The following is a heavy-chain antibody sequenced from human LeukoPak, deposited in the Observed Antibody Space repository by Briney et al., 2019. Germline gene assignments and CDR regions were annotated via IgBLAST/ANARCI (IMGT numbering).Heavy chain of an antibody. V-gene: IGHV1-2*04. D-gene: IGHD3-9*01. CDR1: GYTFTGYY. CDR3: ARAPLRYFDWLLLGLDY. CDR2: INPNSGGT. Sequence: ASVKVSCKASGYTFTGYYMHWVRQAPGQGLEWMGWINPNSGGTNYAQKFQGWVTMTRDTSISTAYMELSRLRSDDTAVYYCARAPLRYFDWLLLGLDYWGQGTLVTVSS. J-gene: IGHJ4*02.